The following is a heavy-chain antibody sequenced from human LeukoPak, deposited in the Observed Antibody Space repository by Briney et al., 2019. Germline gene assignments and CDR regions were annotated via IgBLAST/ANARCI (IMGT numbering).Heavy chain of an antibody. CDR3: ARWAASVYYDILTGYSDNYYYYGMDV. CDR2: IYPGDSDT. D-gene: IGHD3-9*01. V-gene: IGHV5-51*01. J-gene: IGHJ6*02. Sequence: GESLKISCKGSGCGFTSYWIGWVRQMPGKGLEWMGIIYPGDSDTRYSPSFQGQVTISADKSISTAYLQWSSLKASDTAMYYCARWAASVYYDILTGYSDNYYYYGMDVWGQGTTVTVSS. CDR1: GCGFTSYW.